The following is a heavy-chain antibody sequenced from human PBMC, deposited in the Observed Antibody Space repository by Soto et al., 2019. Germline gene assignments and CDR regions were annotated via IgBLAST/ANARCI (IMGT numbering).Heavy chain of an antibody. CDR3: AYYYGSGNPRYYYYGMDV. J-gene: IGHJ6*02. D-gene: IGHD3-10*01. V-gene: IGHV1-69*01. CDR1: GGTFSSYA. CDR2: IIPIFGTA. Sequence: QVQLVQSGAEVKKPGSSVKVSCKASGGTFSSYAISWVRQAPGQGLEWMGGIIPIFGTANYAQKFQGRVTITADESTSTAYMELSSLRSEDTAVYYCAYYYGSGNPRYYYYGMDVWGQGTTVTVSS.